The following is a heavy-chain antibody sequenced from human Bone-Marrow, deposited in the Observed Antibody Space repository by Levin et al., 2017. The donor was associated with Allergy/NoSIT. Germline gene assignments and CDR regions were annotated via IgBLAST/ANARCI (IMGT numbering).Heavy chain of an antibody. CDR1: GFTFDDFA. V-gene: IGHV3-9*01. CDR3: ARSYSSVPPNWFDP. Sequence: GGSLRLSCAASGFTFDDFAMHWVRQPPGKGLEWVSGISWNSGKKGYADSVKGRFTISRDNARNSSFLQMNSLRPEDTALYYCARSYSSVPPNWFDPWGQGTLVTVSS. D-gene: IGHD3-22*01. CDR2: ISWNSGKK. J-gene: IGHJ5*02.